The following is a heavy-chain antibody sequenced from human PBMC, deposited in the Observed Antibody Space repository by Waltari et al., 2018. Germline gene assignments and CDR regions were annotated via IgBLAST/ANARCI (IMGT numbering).Heavy chain of an antibody. CDR2: ISYNGGTT. CDR3: ARDQFGLAAVRALLS. CDR1: GFIFSSYA. J-gene: IGHJ4*02. Sequence: EVQLLESGGDLVQPGGSLRLSCTVSGFIFSSYAMTWVRQAPGKGLDGVSVISYNGGTTYYADSVKARFTISRDKSRNTLFLQMNSLRAEDTAVYYCARDQFGLAAVRALLSWGRGTLVTVSS. V-gene: IGHV3-23*01. D-gene: IGHD6-13*01.